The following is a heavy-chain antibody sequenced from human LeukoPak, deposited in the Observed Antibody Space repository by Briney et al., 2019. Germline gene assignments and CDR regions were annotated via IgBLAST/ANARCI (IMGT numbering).Heavy chain of an antibody. CDR3: ARLTYDILTGPFDY. CDR1: GGTFSSYA. D-gene: IGHD3-9*01. V-gene: IGHV1-69*13. Sequence: ASVKVSCKASGGTFSSYAISWVRQAPGRGLEWMGGITPIFGTANYAQKFQGRVTITADESTSTAYMELSSLRSEDTAVYYCARLTYDILTGPFDYWGQGTLVTVSS. CDR2: ITPIFGTA. J-gene: IGHJ4*02.